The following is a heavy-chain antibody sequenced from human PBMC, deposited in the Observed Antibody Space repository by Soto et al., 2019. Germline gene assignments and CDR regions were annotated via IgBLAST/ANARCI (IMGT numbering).Heavy chain of an antibody. Sequence: GGSLRLSCAASGFTFSSYAMGWVRQAPGKGLEWVSAISGGDRSAYYADSVKGRFTISRDSSKNTLYLRVNSLRAEDTAIYYCASRYYGDYPYYYYGMDVWGQGTTVTVSS. J-gene: IGHJ6*02. D-gene: IGHD4-17*01. CDR3: ASRYYGDYPYYYYGMDV. V-gene: IGHV3-23*01. CDR2: ISGGDRSA. CDR1: GFTFSSYA.